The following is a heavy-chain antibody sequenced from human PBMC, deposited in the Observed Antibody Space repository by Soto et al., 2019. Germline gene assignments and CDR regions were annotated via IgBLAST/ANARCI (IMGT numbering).Heavy chain of an antibody. CDR1: GGTFRTAA. J-gene: IGHJ6*02. Sequence: QVHLEQSGAEVKKPGSSVKVSCKASGGTFRTAAVSWVRQAPGQGLEWLGGIMPVFRTPDYAQKFQGRGTITPEEIKRTASMELGGLRSDDTAGYYFARDNYRPQLGRNYDHIFDLLGQGTTITVSS. V-gene: IGHV1-69*05. D-gene: IGHD3-3*02. CDR2: IMPVFRTP. CDR3: ARDNYRPQLGRNYDHIFDL.